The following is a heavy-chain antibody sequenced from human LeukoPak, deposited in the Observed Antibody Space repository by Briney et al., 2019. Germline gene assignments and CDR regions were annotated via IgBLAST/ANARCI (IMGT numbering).Heavy chain of an antibody. CDR1: GGTFSSYA. CDR2: IIPILGIA. CDR3: ARVTAVAGTLLDY. D-gene: IGHD6-19*01. V-gene: IGHV1-69*04. Sequence: ASVKVSCKASGGTFSSYAISWVRQAPGQGLEWMGRIIPILGIANYAQKFQGRVTITADKSTSTAYMELSSLRSEDTAVYYCARVTAVAGTLLDYWGQGTLVTVFS. J-gene: IGHJ4*02.